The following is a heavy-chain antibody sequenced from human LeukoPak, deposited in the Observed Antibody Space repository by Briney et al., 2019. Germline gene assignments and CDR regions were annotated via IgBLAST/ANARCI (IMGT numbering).Heavy chain of an antibody. Sequence: PGGSLRLSCAASGFTFSSYSMNWVRQAPGKGLEWVSSISSSSSYIYYADSVKGRFTISRDNAKNSLYLQMNSLRAEDTAVYYCETTALWFGELDDYWGQGTLVTVSS. D-gene: IGHD3-10*01. CDR1: GFTFSSYS. V-gene: IGHV3-21*01. J-gene: IGHJ4*02. CDR3: ETTALWFGELDDY. CDR2: ISSSSSYI.